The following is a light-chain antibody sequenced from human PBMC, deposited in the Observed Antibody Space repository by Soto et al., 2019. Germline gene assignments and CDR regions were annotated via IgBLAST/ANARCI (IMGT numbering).Light chain of an antibody. V-gene: IGLV2-14*01. CDR2: DVT. CDR3: SSYTGSSPPYV. CDR1: TSDVGGYNY. Sequence: QSALTQPASVSGSPGQSSTISCTGTTSDVGGYNYVSWYQQHPGKAPRLMIYDVTNRPSGVSSRFSGSKSGNTASLTISGLQPEDEADYYCSSYTGSSPPYVFGTGTKLTVL. J-gene: IGLJ1*01.